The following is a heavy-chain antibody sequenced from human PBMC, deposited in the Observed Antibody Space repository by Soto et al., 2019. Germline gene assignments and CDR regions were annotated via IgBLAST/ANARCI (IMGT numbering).Heavy chain of an antibody. CDR1: GYTFISFG. Sequence: ASVKVSCKAPGYTFISFGLIWVRQAPGQGLQWMGWISPYNGNTDYGQKFQGRVTMTTDTSSSTAYMELRSLRSDDTAIYYCARPLDHYYYGMDVWGQGTTVTISS. CDR3: ARPLDHYYYGMDV. V-gene: IGHV1-18*01. CDR2: ISPYNGNT. J-gene: IGHJ6*02.